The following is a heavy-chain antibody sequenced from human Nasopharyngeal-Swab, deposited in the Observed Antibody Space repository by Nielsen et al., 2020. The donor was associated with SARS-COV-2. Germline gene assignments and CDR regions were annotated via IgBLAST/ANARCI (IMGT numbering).Heavy chain of an antibody. V-gene: IGHV1-18*01. CDR3: ARDAPYYDILTGYYPHFDY. J-gene: IGHJ4*02. CDR2: ISAYNGNT. CDR1: GYTFTSYG. D-gene: IGHD3-9*01. Sequence: ASVKVSCKASGYTFTSYGISWVRQAPGQRLEWMGWISAYNGNTNYAQKLQGRVTMTTDTSTSTAYMELRSLRSDDTAVYYCARDAPYYDILTGYYPHFDYWGQGTLVTVSS.